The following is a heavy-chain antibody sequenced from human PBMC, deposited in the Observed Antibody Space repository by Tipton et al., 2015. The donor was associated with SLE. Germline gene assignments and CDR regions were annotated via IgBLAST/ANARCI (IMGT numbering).Heavy chain of an antibody. V-gene: IGHV7-4-1*02. CDR1: GYNFTTYA. J-gene: IGHJ5*02. CDR3: GRGAWLGP. CDR2: VNPNSGVP. Sequence: QVQLVQSGSELKRPGASVKISCKASGYNFTTYAINWVRQAPGQGLEWMGWVNPNSGVPTSAQAFTGRFVFSLDISVSTAYLQINDLKSEDTGVYYCGRGAWLGPWGQGTPVTVSS.